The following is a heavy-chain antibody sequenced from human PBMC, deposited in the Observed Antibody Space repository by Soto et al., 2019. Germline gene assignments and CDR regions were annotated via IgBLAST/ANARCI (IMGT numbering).Heavy chain of an antibody. V-gene: IGHV1-69*01. CDR3: AREAMEYYYDSSGWFDP. D-gene: IGHD3-22*01. CDR2: IIPIFGTA. CDR1: GGTFSSYA. Sequence: QVQLVQSGAEVKKPGSSVKVSCKASGGTFSSYAISWVRQAPGQGLEWMGGIIPIFGTANYAQKFQGRVTITADESTSTAYMELSSLSAEDTAVYYCAREAMEYYYDSSGWFDPWGQGTLVTVSS. J-gene: IGHJ5*02.